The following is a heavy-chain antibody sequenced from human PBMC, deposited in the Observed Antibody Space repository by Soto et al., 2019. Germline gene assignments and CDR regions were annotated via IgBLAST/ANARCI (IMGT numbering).Heavy chain of an antibody. Sequence: ASVKVSCKASGYTFTSYYMHWVRQAPGQGLEWMGIINPSGGSTSYAQKFQGRVTMTRDTSTSTVYMELSSLRSEDTAVYYCARGVRYCSSTSCYTTGSDAFDIWGQGTMVTVSS. V-gene: IGHV1-46*01. CDR2: INPSGGST. CDR3: ARGVRYCSSTSCYTTGSDAFDI. CDR1: GYTFTSYY. J-gene: IGHJ3*02. D-gene: IGHD2-2*02.